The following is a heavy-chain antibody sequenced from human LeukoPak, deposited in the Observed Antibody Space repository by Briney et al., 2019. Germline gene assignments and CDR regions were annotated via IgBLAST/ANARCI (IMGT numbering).Heavy chain of an antibody. V-gene: IGHV1-69*04. D-gene: IGHD4-17*01. CDR2: IIPIFGIA. J-gene: IGHJ5*02. Sequence: SVKVSCTASGGTFSSYAISWVRQAPGQGLEWMGRIIPIFGIANYAQKFQGRVTITADKSTSTAYMELSSLRSEDTAVYYCAREAPHYGDLNWFDPWGQGTLVTVSS. CDR3: AREAPHYGDLNWFDP. CDR1: GGTFSSYA.